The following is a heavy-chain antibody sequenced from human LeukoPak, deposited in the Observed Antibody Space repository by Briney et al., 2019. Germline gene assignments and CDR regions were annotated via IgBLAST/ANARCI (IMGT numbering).Heavy chain of an antibody. V-gene: IGHV4-59*01. J-gene: IGHJ3*02. Sequence: SETLSLTCAVYGGSFSGYYWSWIRQPPGKGLEWIGYISYIGCTNYSPSLKSRVTISVDTSKNQFSLRLSSVTAADTAIYYCAGDQLALNAFDIWGQGTMVSVSS. CDR1: GGSFSGYY. D-gene: IGHD1-1*01. CDR3: AGDQLALNAFDI. CDR2: ISYIGCT.